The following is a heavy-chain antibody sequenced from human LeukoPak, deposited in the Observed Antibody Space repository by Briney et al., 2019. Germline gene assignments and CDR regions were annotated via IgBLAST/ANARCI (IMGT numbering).Heavy chain of an antibody. CDR1: GFIVSSIY. D-gene: IGHD6-13*01. V-gene: IGHV3-53*01. CDR2: IYSGGTT. CDR3: ARASTIGAAGLLDS. J-gene: IGHJ4*02. Sequence: GGSLRLSCAASGFIVSSIYMNWVRQAPGKGLEWVSVIYSGGTTFYADSVKGRFTISRDNSKDTLYLQMNSLRVEDTAVYYCARASTIGAAGLLDSWGQGTLVTVSS.